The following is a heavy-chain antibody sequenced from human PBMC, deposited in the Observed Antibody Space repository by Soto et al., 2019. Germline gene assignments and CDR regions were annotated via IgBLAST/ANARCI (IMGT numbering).Heavy chain of an antibody. CDR3: ARSADCSSTSCYRCAFDI. J-gene: IGHJ3*02. D-gene: IGHD2-2*02. CDR2: ITPFNGNT. Sequence: SVKVSCKASGYTFTYRYLHWVRQAPGQALEWMGWITPFNGNTNYAQKFQDRVTITRDRSMSTAYMELSSLRSEDTAMYYCARSADCSSTSCYRCAFDIWGQGTMVTVS. CDR1: GYTFTYRY. V-gene: IGHV1-45*02.